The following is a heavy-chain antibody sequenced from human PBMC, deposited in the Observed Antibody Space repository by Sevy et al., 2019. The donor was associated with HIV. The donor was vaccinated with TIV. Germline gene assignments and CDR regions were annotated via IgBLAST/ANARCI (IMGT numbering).Heavy chain of an antibody. Sequence: ASVKVSCKASGYTFTGYYMHWVRQAPGQGLEWMGRINPNSGGTNYAQKFQGRVTMTRDTSISTAYMELSRPRSDDTAVYYCARARYSSLTHFDYWGQGTLVTVSS. D-gene: IGHD6-13*01. CDR2: INPNSGGT. V-gene: IGHV1-2*06. J-gene: IGHJ4*02. CDR3: ARARYSSLTHFDY. CDR1: GYTFTGYY.